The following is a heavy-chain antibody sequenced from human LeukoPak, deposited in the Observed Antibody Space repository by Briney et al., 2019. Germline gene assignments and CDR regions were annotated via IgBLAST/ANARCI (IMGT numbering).Heavy chain of an antibody. D-gene: IGHD6-19*01. Sequence: SETLSLTCTVSGDSMSSYYWSWIRQPPGKGLEWIGYIYHSGSTYYNPSLKSRVTISIDTSKNQFSLKLSSVTAADTAVYYCATNGWYCLDHWGQGALVTVSS. CDR2: IYHSGST. CDR3: ATNGWYCLDH. CDR1: GDSMSSYY. V-gene: IGHV4-59*08. J-gene: IGHJ1*01.